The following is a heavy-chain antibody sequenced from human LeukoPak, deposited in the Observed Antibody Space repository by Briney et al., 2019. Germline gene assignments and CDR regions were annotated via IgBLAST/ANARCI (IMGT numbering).Heavy chain of an antibody. D-gene: IGHD3-9*01. CDR2: ISYDGSNK. CDR1: GFTFSSYV. J-gene: IGHJ4*02. Sequence: GGSLRLSGASSGFTFSSYVMHWVRQAPGKGLEWVAFISYDGSNKYYADSVKGRFTISRDNSKNTLYLQMNSLRVEDTAVYYCATVTTPFTRYFDWLLYWGQGTLVTVSS. CDR3: ATVTTPFTRYFDWLLY. V-gene: IGHV3-30*03.